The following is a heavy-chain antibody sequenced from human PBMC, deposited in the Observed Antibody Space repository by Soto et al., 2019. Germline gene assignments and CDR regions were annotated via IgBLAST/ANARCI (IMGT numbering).Heavy chain of an antibody. CDR3: ARTSVNWGSRGLVDY. J-gene: IGHJ4*02. CDR1: GFSLSTIGVG. V-gene: IGHV2-5*02. D-gene: IGHD7-27*01. CDR2: LYWDDDK. Sequence: QITLKESGPTLVKPTQTLTLTCTFSGFSLSTIGVGVGWIRQPPGKAREWLAFLYWDDDKRYSPSLKSRLTITKDTSKSQVLITMNNLDPVDTATYYCARTSVNWGSRGLVDYWGQGTLVTVAS.